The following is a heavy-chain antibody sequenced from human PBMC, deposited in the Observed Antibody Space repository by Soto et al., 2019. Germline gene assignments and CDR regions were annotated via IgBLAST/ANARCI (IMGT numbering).Heavy chain of an antibody. CDR1: GDSVSSNSAT. Sequence: QVQLQQSGPELVKPSQTLSLTCAISGDSVSSNSATWNWIRQSPSRGLEWLGRTYYRSQWYYDYAVSVKSXXSXHXXTSKNQFSLHLDSLTPEDTAVYFCVRLIGNSWLDQWGQGTLVTVSS. J-gene: IGHJ4*02. CDR2: TYYRSQWYY. CDR3: VRLIGNSWLDQ. V-gene: IGHV6-1*01. D-gene: IGHD2-15*01.